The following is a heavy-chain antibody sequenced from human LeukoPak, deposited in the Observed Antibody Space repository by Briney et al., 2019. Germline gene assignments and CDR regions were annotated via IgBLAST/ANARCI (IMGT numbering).Heavy chain of an antibody. CDR3: AGGGGWAYCSSTSCLFLHY. CDR1: GYTFTGYY. V-gene: IGHV1-2*02. J-gene: IGHJ4*02. Sequence: ASVKVSCKASGYTFTGYYMHWVRQAPGQGLEWMGWINPNSGGTNYAQKFQGRVTMTRDTSISTAYMELSRLRSDDTAVYYGAGGGGWAYCSSTSCLFLHYWGQGTLVTVSS. CDR2: INPNSGGT. D-gene: IGHD2-2*01.